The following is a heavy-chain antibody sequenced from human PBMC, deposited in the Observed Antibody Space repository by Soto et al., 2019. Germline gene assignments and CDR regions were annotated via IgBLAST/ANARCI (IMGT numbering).Heavy chain of an antibody. J-gene: IGHJ6*02. Sequence: EVQLLESGGGLVQPGGSLRLSCAASGFTFSSYAMSWVRQAPGKGLEWVSSISGSGGSTFYADSVKGRFTISRDNSRYTLYLQMNSLRAEDTAVYYCANYRVDFWSGYLTSYYYGMDVLGQGTTVTVSS. CDR3: ANYRVDFWSGYLTSYYYGMDV. V-gene: IGHV3-23*01. CDR1: GFTFSSYA. D-gene: IGHD3-3*01. CDR2: ISGSGGST.